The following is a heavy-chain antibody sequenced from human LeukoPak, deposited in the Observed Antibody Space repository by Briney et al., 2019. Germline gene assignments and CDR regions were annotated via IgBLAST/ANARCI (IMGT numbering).Heavy chain of an antibody. CDR1: GGSISSYY. D-gene: IGHD2-21*02. J-gene: IGHJ3*02. CDR3: ARAYCGGDCYTTDDAFDI. V-gene: IGHV4-59*01. Sequence: PSETLSLTCTVSGGSISSYYWSWIRQPPGKGLEWIGYIYYSGSTNYNPSLKSRVTISVDTSKNQFSLKLSSVTAADTAVYYCARAYCGGDCYTTDDAFDIWGQGTMVTVSS. CDR2: IYYSGST.